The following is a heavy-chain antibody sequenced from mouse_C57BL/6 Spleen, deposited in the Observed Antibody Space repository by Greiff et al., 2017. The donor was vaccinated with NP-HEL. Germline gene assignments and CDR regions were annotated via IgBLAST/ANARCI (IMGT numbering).Heavy chain of an antibody. Sequence: QVQLKESGPELVKPGASVKISCKASGYAFSSSWMNWVKQRPGKGLEWIGRIYPGDGDTNYNGKFKGKATLTADKSSSTAYMQLSSLTSEDSAVYFCAREQQDYWGQGTSVTVSS. CDR1: GYAFSSSW. J-gene: IGHJ4*01. CDR2: IYPGDGDT. CDR3: AREQQDY. V-gene: IGHV1-82*01.